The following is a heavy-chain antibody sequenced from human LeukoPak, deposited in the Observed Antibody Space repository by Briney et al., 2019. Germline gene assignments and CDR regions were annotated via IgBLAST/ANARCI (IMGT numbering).Heavy chain of an antibody. CDR1: GYTFTSYA. Sequence: GASVKVSCKASGYTFTSYAISWVRQAPGQGLEWMGWISAYNGDINYAQNLQGRVTMTTDTSTSTAYMELRSLRSDDTAVYYCARDQTYLTRYYYDSSGYPSGAFDIWGQGTMVTVSS. V-gene: IGHV1-18*01. CDR3: ARDQTYLTRYYYDSSGYPSGAFDI. CDR2: ISAYNGDI. D-gene: IGHD3-22*01. J-gene: IGHJ3*02.